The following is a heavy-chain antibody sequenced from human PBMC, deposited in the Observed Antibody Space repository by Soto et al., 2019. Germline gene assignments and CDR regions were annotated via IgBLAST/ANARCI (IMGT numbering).Heavy chain of an antibody. V-gene: IGHV3-48*03. CDR3: ERGGWRRYFDY. Sequence: EVQLVESGGGLVQPGGSLRLSCAASGFTFSSFEMNWVRQAPGKGLERVSYISNSGSSIYYTNSVKVRFTISRDNAKNSLYLKMNSLRAGYTAVYYGERGGWRRYFDYWGHGTLVTVTS. CDR2: ISNSGSSI. D-gene: IGHD3-16*01. J-gene: IGHJ4*01. CDR1: GFTFSSFE.